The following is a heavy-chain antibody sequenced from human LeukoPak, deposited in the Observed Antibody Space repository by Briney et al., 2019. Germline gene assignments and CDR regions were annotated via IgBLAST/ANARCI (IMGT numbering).Heavy chain of an antibody. V-gene: IGHV4-39*07. CDR1: GGSISSSSYY. CDR3: ARGDYYYGMDV. Sequence: SETLSLTCTVSGGSISSSSYYWGWIRQPPGKGLEWFVSIYYSGSTYYNPSLKSRVTISVDTSKHQFSLTLSSVTAADTAVDYCARGDYYYGMDVWGQGTTVTVSS. J-gene: IGHJ6*02. CDR2: IYYSGST.